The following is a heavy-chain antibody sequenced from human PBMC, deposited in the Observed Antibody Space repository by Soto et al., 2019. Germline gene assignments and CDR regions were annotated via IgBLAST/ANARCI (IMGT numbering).Heavy chain of an antibody. V-gene: IGHV4-34*01. CDR1: GGSFSGYY. CDR3: ARVLAAAGLYYYYYMDV. J-gene: IGHJ6*03. Sequence: LSLTCAVYGGSFSGYYWSWIRQPPGKGLEWIGEINHSGSTNYNPSLKSRVTISVDTSKNQFSLKLSSVTAADTAVYYRARVLAAAGLYYYYYMDVWGKGTTVTVSS. D-gene: IGHD6-13*01. CDR2: INHSGST.